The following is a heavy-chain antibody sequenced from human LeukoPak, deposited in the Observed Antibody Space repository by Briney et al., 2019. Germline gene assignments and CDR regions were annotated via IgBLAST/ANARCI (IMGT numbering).Heavy chain of an antibody. V-gene: IGHV5-51*01. CDR1: GYRFTSCW. Sequence: GESLKISCKGSGYRFTSCWIGWVRQMPGKGLEWMGIIYPGDSDTRYSPSFQGQVTISADKSIITAYLQWSSLKASDTAMYYCARSYYDFWSGYYGGAFDIWGQGTMVTVSS. CDR2: IYPGDSDT. J-gene: IGHJ3*02. CDR3: ARSYYDFWSGYYGGAFDI. D-gene: IGHD3-3*01.